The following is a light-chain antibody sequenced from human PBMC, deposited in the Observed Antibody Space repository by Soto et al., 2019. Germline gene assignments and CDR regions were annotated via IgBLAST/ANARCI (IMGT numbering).Light chain of an antibody. CDR3: QQYGSAPRYT. Sequence: EIVLTQSPGTLSLSPGERATLSCRASQSVSSSYLAWYQQKPGQAPRLLIYGASSSATGIPDRFSGSGSGTDFTLTIIRLEPEDFAVYYCQQYGSAPRYTFGQGTKLEIK. CDR2: GAS. J-gene: IGKJ2*01. V-gene: IGKV3-20*01. CDR1: QSVSSSY.